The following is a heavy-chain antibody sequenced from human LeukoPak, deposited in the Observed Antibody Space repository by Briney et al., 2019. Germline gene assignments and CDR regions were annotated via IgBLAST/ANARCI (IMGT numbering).Heavy chain of an antibody. CDR1: GFTFSDYY. D-gene: IGHD6-13*01. CDR3: AREAAAGTYKFDY. Sequence: GGSLRLSCAASGFTFSDYYMSWIRQAPGKGLEWVSYISSSSYTNYADSVKGRFTISRDNAKNLLYLQMNSLRAEDTAVYYCAREAAAGTYKFDYWGQGTLVTVSS. CDR2: ISSSSYT. V-gene: IGHV3-11*06. J-gene: IGHJ4*02.